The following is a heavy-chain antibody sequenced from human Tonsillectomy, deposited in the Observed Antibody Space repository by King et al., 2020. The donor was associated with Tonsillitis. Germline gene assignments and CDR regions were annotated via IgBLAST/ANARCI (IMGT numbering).Heavy chain of an antibody. CDR1: GYTFTNYD. J-gene: IGHJ6*02. Sequence: QLVQSGAEVKKPGASVRVSCKASGYTFTNYDFIWVRQAAGQGLEWMGWNLNNGNTDYAQQFQGRVTMTRNNSISTAYRELSSLRFDDTAVYYCARGLKQWMVSPPANYYYGLDVWGQGTTVTVSS. CDR2: NLNNGNT. D-gene: IGHD6-19*01. V-gene: IGHV1-8*01. CDR3: ARGLKQWMVSPPANYYYGLDV.